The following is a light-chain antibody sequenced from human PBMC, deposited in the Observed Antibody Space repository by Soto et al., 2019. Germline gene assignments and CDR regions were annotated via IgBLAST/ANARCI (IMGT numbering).Light chain of an antibody. CDR2: GAS. V-gene: IGKV3-15*01. J-gene: IGKJ1*01. CDR1: QTISSN. CDR3: QQYNEWPLWT. Sequence: EIVITQSPATLSVSPGERATLSCSASQTISSNLAWYQQKPGQAPRLLIYGASTRATGIPARFSGSGSGTEFTLTISSLQSEDLAVYYCQQYNEWPLWTFGQGTKVDIK.